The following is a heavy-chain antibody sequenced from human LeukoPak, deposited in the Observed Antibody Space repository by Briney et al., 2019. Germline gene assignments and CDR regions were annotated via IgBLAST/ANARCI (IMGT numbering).Heavy chain of an antibody. CDR2: INYSGTT. CDR1: GDSFSSSSFN. CDR3: ARLGIVGATSSNYMYV. J-gene: IGHJ6*03. V-gene: IGHV4-39*01. D-gene: IGHD1-26*01. Sequence: PWETLSLSCSASGDSFSSSSFNWGWIRQRPGQGRVWIMSINYSGTTYDNPALESRVTISVDASKNQSSLRLSSVTFADTAVYYCARLGIVGATSSNYMYVWGKGTTVTVSS.